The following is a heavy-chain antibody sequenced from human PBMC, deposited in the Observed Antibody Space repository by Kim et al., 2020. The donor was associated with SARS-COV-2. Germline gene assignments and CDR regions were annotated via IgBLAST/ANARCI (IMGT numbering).Heavy chain of an antibody. CDR2: IYKDGTA. D-gene: IGHD3-10*01. CDR3: ARLFSHYGSGFVDF. J-gene: IGHJ4*02. V-gene: IGHV4-39*01. Sequence: SETLSLTCTVSGASVGIGISYWGWIRQSPVRGLEWIGSIYKDGTAHYNPSLRSPLTVSIDRPKNQFSLTLGSVTATDTALYYCARLFSHYGSGFVDFWGRGIVVTVSS. CDR1: GASVGIGISY.